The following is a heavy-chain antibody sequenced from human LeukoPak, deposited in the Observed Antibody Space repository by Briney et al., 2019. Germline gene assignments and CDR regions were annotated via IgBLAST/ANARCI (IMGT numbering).Heavy chain of an antibody. D-gene: IGHD3-10*01. Sequence: SQTLSLTCAISGDSVSSNSAAWNWIGQSPLRGLEWLGRTYYRSKWYNDYAVSVKSRITINPDTSKNQFSLQLNSVTPEDTAVYYCARELWFGELHNWFDPWGQGTLVTVSS. J-gene: IGHJ5*02. CDR2: TYYRSKWYN. CDR3: ARELWFGELHNWFDP. CDR1: GDSVSSNSAA. V-gene: IGHV6-1*01.